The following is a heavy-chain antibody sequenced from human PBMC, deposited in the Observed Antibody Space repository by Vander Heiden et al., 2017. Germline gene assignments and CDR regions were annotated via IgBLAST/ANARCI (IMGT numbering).Heavy chain of an antibody. V-gene: IGHV3-33*01. CDR3: ARDDHWCSGGSCYSGGFDY. Sequence: QVQLVESGGGVVQPGRSLRLSCAASGFTFSSYGMHWVRQAPGKGLEWGAVIWYDGSNKYYADSVKGRFTISRDNSKNTLYLQMNSLRAEDTAVYYCARDDHWCSGGSCYSGGFDYWGQGTLGTVSS. D-gene: IGHD2-15*01. CDR1: GFTFSSYG. J-gene: IGHJ4*02. CDR2: IWYDGSNK.